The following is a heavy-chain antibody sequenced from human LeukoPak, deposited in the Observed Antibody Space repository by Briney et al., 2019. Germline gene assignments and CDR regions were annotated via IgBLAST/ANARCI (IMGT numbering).Heavy chain of an antibody. CDR1: RFTFSSYG. Sequence: GGSLRLSCAASRFTFSSYGMNWVRQAPGKGLEWVSAISGSGDSTYHADSVRGRFTVSRDNSKNTLYLQMKSLSAEDTAVCYCAKVTGSGSYLADAFDIWGHGTVVTVSS. V-gene: IGHV3-23*01. CDR3: AKVTGSGSYLADAFDI. D-gene: IGHD3-10*01. J-gene: IGHJ3*02. CDR2: ISGSGDST.